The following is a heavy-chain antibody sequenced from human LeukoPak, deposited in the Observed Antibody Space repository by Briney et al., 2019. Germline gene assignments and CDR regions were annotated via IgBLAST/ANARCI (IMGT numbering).Heavy chain of an antibody. J-gene: IGHJ4*02. CDR3: ARGYSGYFYY. D-gene: IGHD5-12*01. CDR2: ISSSGTTI. CDR1: GFTFSSYE. Sequence: GGSLRLSCAASGFTFSSYEMNWVRQAPGKGLEWVSYISSSGTTIYYADSVKGRFTIPRDNAKNTLYLQMNSLRAEDTAVYYCARGYSGYFYYWGQGTLVTVSS. V-gene: IGHV3-48*03.